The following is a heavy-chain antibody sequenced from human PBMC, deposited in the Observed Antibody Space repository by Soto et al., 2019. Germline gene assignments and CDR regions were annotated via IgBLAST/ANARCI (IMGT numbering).Heavy chain of an antibody. CDR1: GFTFSSYW. J-gene: IGHJ4*02. V-gene: IGHV3-74*01. D-gene: IGHD3-22*01. CDR3: ARAETYYYDSSGYYPGV. Sequence: EVQLVESGGGLVQPGGSLRLSCAASGFTFSSYWMHWVHQAPGKGLVWVSRINSDGSSTSYADSVKGRFTISRDNAKNTLYLQMNSLRAEDTAVYYCARAETYYYDSSGYYPGVWGQGTLVTVSS. CDR2: INSDGSST.